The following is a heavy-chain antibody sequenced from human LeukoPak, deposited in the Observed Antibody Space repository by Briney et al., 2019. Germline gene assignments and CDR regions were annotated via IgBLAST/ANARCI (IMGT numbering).Heavy chain of an antibody. Sequence: GGSLRLFCAASGFTFDDYAMHWVRQAPGKGLEWVSGISWNSGSIGYADSVKGRFTISRDNAKNSLYLQMNSLRAEDTALYYCAKENIVATTSRYYYYGMDVWGQGTTVTVSS. J-gene: IGHJ6*02. D-gene: IGHD5-12*01. CDR3: AKENIVATTSRYYYYGMDV. CDR1: GFTFDDYA. V-gene: IGHV3-9*01. CDR2: ISWNSGSI.